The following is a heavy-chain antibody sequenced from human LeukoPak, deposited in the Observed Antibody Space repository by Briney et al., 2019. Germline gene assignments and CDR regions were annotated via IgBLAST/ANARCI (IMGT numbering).Heavy chain of an antibody. CDR2: INPNSGGT. Sequence: ASVKVSCKASGYTFTGYYMHWVRQAPGQGLEWMGWINPNSGGTNYAQKFQGRVTMTRDTSISTAYMELSRLRPDDTAVYYCARAGHIVVVVAVNSPGGWFDPWGQGTLVTVSS. CDR1: GYTFTGYY. D-gene: IGHD2-15*01. J-gene: IGHJ5*02. CDR3: ARAGHIVVVVAVNSPGGWFDP. V-gene: IGHV1-2*02.